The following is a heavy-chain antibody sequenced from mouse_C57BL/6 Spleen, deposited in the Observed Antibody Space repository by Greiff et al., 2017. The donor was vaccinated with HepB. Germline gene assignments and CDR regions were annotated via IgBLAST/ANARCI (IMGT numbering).Heavy chain of an antibody. CDR1: GYTFTSYW. V-gene: IGHV1-81*01. J-gene: IGHJ2*01. CDR2: IYPRSGNT. D-gene: IGHD1-1*01. CDR3: AREGTTVVATRNFDY. Sequence: QVQLQQPGAELVMPGASVKLSCKASGYTFTSYWMHWVKQRTGQGLEWIGEIYPRSGNTYYNEKFKGKATLTADKSSSTAYMELRSLTSEDSAVYFCAREGTTVVATRNFDYWGQGTTLTVSS.